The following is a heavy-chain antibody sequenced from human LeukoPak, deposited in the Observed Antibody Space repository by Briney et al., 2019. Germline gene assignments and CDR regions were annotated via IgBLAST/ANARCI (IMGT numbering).Heavy chain of an antibody. V-gene: IGHV3-74*01. Sequence: GGSLRLSCAASGFTFSSYWMHWLRQAPGKGLVWVSRMNDDGTITTYADSVKGRFTISRDNAKNRLYLQMNSLRVEDTAVYYCARSVPGNAFDIWGQGTMVTVSS. CDR1: GFTFSSYW. D-gene: IGHD2-2*01. CDR3: ARSVPGNAFDI. J-gene: IGHJ3*02. CDR2: MNDDGTIT.